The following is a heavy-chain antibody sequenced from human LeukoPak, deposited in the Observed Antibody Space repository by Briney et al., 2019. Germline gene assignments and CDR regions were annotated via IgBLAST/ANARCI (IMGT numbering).Heavy chain of an antibody. Sequence: SETLSLTCAVYGGSFSGYYWSWIRQPPGKGLEWIGEINHSGSTNYNPSLKSRVTISVDTSKNQFSLKLSSVTAADTAVYYCARGYSSSWYRSGYFDYWGQRTLVTVSS. J-gene: IGHJ4*01. CDR2: INHSGST. CDR1: GGSFSGYY. CDR3: ARGYSSSWYRSGYFDY. D-gene: IGHD6-13*01. V-gene: IGHV4-34*01.